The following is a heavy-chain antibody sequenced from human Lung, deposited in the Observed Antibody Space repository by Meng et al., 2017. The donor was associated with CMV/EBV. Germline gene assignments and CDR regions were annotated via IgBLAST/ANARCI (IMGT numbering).Heavy chain of an antibody. CDR1: GFTFSSYS. CDR3: ARAPEGDGYIIDH. Sequence: GESXKISCAASGFTFSSYSLNWVRQAPGKGLEWVSSISSSSSYIYYADSVKGRFTISRDNAKNSPYLQLNSLRAEDTAVYYCARAPEGDGYIIDHWGQGTLVTVSS. V-gene: IGHV3-21*01. J-gene: IGHJ4*02. CDR2: ISSSSSYI. D-gene: IGHD5-24*01.